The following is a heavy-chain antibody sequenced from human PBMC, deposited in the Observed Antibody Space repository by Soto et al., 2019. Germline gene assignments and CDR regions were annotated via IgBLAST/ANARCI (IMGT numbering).Heavy chain of an antibody. Sequence: GGSLRLSCAASGFTFSSYGMHWVRQAPGKGLEWVAVISYDGSNKYYADSVKGRFTISRDNSKNTLYLQMNSLRAEDTAVYYCAKKPFDYGDYGPFDYWGQGT. CDR3: AKKPFDYGDYGPFDY. V-gene: IGHV3-30*18. CDR2: ISYDGSNK. CDR1: GFTFSSYG. J-gene: IGHJ4*02. D-gene: IGHD4-17*01.